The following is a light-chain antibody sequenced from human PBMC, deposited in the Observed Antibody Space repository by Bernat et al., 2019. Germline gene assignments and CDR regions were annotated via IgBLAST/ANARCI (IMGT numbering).Light chain of an antibody. J-gene: IGLJ3*02. CDR1: SSNIGAGYP. Sequence: QSVLTQPPSLSGAPGQRVTVSFTGSSSNIGAGYPVHWYQQLPGTAPKLLMYDNTNRPSGVPDRFSASKSGTSASLAITGLQADDEGEYCCQSFDNSLNAWVFGGGTKLTVL. V-gene: IGLV1-40*01. CDR3: QSFDNSLNAWV. CDR2: DNT.